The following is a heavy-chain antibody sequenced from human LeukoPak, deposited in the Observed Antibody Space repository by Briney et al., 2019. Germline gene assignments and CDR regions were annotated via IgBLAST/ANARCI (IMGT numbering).Heavy chain of an antibody. CDR1: GYTLTELS. D-gene: IGHD3-22*01. Sequence: ASVKVSCKVSGYTLTELSMHWERQAPGKGLEWMGGFDPEDGETIYAQKFQGRVTMTEDTSTDTAYMELSSLRSEDTAVYYCATHLDSSGHFDYWGQGTLVTVSS. CDR2: FDPEDGET. J-gene: IGHJ4*02. CDR3: ATHLDSSGHFDY. V-gene: IGHV1-24*01.